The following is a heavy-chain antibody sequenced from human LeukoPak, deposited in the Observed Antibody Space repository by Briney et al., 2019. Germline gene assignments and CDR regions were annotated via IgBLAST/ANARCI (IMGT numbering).Heavy chain of an antibody. D-gene: IGHD2-15*01. V-gene: IGHV3-23*01. Sequence: PGGSLRLSCAASGFTFSSYDMSWVRQAPGKGLEWVSAISGSGGSTYYADSVKGRFTISRDNSKNTLYLQMNSLRAEDTAVYYCAKHTKENQRSAVPYWGQGTLVTVSS. CDR3: AKHTKENQRSAVPY. CDR2: ISGSGGST. J-gene: IGHJ4*02. CDR1: GFTFSSYD.